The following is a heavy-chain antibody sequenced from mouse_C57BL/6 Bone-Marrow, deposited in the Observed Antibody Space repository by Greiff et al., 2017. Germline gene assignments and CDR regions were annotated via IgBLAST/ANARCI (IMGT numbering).Heavy chain of an antibody. CDR1: GYSITSGYY. V-gene: IGHV3-6*01. J-gene: IGHJ2*01. D-gene: IGHD1-1*01. Sequence: EVKLMESGPGLVKPSQSLSLTRSVTGYSITSGYYWNWIRQFPGNKLEWMGYISYDGSNNYNPSLKNRISITRDTSKNQFFLKLNSVTTEDTATYYCAALLITTVVASDYWGQGTTLTVSS. CDR3: AALLITTVVASDY. CDR2: ISYDGSN.